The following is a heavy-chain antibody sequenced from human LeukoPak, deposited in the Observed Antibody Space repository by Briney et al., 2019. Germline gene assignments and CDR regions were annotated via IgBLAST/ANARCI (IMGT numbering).Heavy chain of an antibody. CDR1: GFTFSSYA. J-gene: IGHJ4*02. CDR3: AKSVYVFGDFWSGYYYYFDY. D-gene: IGHD3-3*01. V-gene: IGHV3-23*01. Sequence: GGSLRLSCAASGFTFSSYAMSWVRQAPGKGLEWVSAIRGSGGSTYYADSVKGRFTISRDNSKNTLYLQMNSLRVEDTAVYYCAKSVYVFGDFWSGYYYYFDYWGQGTLVTVSS. CDR2: IRGSGGST.